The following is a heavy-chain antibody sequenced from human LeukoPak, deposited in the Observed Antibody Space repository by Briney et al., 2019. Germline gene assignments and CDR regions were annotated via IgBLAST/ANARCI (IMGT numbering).Heavy chain of an antibody. J-gene: IGHJ4*02. V-gene: IGHV4-59*01. CDR3: ARHSSLAHFDH. CDR1: GDSISSYY. CDR2: IYYSGTT. Sequence: SETLSLTCTVSGDSISSYYCSWIRQPPGKGLEWIGYIYYSGTTNYNPSLKSRVTIAVDASKNQFSLKLSSVTAADTAVYYCARHSSLAHFDHWGQGSLVTVSS.